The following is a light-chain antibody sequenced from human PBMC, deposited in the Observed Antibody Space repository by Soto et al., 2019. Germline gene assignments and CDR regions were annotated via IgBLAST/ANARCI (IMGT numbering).Light chain of an antibody. V-gene: IGKV3-20*01. Sequence: EIVLTQSPGTLSLSPGERATLSCRASQSVSSSYLAWYQQKPGQAPRLLIYGASSRATGIPDRFSGSGSGPDFTLTISRLEPVDFAVYYCQQYGSSPKTFGQGTKVEIK. CDR1: QSVSSSY. J-gene: IGKJ1*01. CDR3: QQYGSSPKT. CDR2: GAS.